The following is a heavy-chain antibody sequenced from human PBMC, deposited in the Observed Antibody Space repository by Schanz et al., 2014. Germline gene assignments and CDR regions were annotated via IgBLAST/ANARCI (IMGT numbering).Heavy chain of an antibody. V-gene: IGHV3-23*04. D-gene: IGHD6-13*01. CDR1: GFTFSTST. CDR3: ARGLIAAAGGAFDY. J-gene: IGHJ4*02. Sequence: EVQLVESGGGLVQPGGSLRLSCAASGFTFSTSTMHWVRQAPGKGLEWVSSINTGGDSTYYADSVKGRFTISRDNSKNTLYLQMNSLRAGDAAVYYCARGLIAAAGGAFDYWGQGTLVAVSA. CDR2: INTGGDST.